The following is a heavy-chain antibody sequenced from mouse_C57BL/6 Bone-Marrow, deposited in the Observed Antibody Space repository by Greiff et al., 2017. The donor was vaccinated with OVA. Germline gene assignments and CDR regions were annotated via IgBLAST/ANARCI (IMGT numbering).Heavy chain of an antibody. V-gene: IGHV14-4*01. D-gene: IGHD2-5*01. CDR1: GFNIKDDY. Sequence: VQLQQSGAELVRPGASVKLSCTASGFNIKDDYMHWVKQRPEQGLEWIGWIDPENGDTEYASKFQGKATITADTSSNTAYLQLSRLTSEDTAVYYCTTSAYYSNYGYAMDYWGQGTSVTVSS. CDR3: TTSAYYSNYGYAMDY. CDR2: IDPENGDT. J-gene: IGHJ4*01.